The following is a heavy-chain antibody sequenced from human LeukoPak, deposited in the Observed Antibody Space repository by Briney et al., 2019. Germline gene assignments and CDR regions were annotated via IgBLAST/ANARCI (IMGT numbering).Heavy chain of an antibody. D-gene: IGHD2-15*01. V-gene: IGHV3-53*01. CDR2: IYVSGTT. J-gene: IGHJ4*02. Sequence: SGGSLRLSCAASGFTVRDSYMSWVRQAPGKRLEWLSFIYVSGTTFYAASVKGRFTISRENAKNSLYLQMNSLRVGDTAVYYCVRGPYCSGGSCYGHFDYWGQGTLVTASS. CDR3: VRGPYCSGGSCYGHFDY. CDR1: GFTVRDSY.